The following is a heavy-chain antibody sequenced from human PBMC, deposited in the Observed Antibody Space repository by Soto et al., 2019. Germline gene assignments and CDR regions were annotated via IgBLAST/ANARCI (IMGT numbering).Heavy chain of an antibody. J-gene: IGHJ4*02. D-gene: IGHD3-10*01. CDR2: INSYNGNT. V-gene: IGHV1-18*01. CDR1: GYIFINYG. CDR3: ARSAGVVDGDDS. Sequence: QVQLVQSGAEVKKPGASVKVSCKASGYIFINYGISWVRQAPGQGLEWMGWINSYNGNTNSAQKVQSRVTMTTDTSTNTAYMELRSLTAVDTAVYYCARSAGVVDGDDSWGQGTLVTVSS.